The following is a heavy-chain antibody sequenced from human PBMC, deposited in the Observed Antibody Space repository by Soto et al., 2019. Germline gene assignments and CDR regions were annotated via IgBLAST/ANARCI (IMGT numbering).Heavy chain of an antibody. D-gene: IGHD2-8*01. Sequence: TFSDVSRPTSSFYWGWIRQPPGKGLQWVGSVDSSGSTYYTPSPKRRVTISVDTSKNQFFLKLTSVTAAHTAVYSRARLLTYWGHGILVTVSS. CDR3: ARLLTY. CDR1: DVSRPTSSFY. V-gene: IGHV4-39*01. CDR2: VDSSGST. J-gene: IGHJ4*01.